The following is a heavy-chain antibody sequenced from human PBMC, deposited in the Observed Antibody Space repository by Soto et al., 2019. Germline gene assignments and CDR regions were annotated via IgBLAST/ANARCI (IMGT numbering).Heavy chain of an antibody. CDR1: GGSISSSNW. CDR2: IYHSGST. CDR3: ARVLYYYDGSGYSGLDYYYGMDV. Sequence: SETLSLTCAVSGGSISSSNWWSWVRQPPGKGLEWIGEIYHSGSTNYNPSLKSRVTISVDKSKNQFSLKLSSVTAADTAVYYCARVLYYYDGSGYSGLDYYYGMDVWGQGTTVTVS. J-gene: IGHJ6*02. D-gene: IGHD3-22*01. V-gene: IGHV4-4*02.